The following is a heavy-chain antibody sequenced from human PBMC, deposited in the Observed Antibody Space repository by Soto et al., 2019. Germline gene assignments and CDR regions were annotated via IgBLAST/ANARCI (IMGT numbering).Heavy chain of an antibody. Sequence: SETLSLTCTVSGGSLSSGDYYWSWIRHPPGKGLEWIGYIYYSGSTYYNPSLKSRVTISVETSKNQFSLKLSSVTSADTAVYYCARDRRTRILVKYFGADCPYGMDFSAQGATVTVSS. D-gene: IGHD2-21*02. CDR3: ARDRRTRILVKYFGADCPYGMDF. CDR1: GGSLSSGDYY. J-gene: IGHJ6*02. V-gene: IGHV4-30-4*01. CDR2: IYYSGST.